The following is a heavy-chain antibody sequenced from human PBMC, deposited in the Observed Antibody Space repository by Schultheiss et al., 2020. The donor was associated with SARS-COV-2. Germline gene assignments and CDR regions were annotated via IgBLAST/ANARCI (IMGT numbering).Heavy chain of an antibody. CDR2: IYYSGST. CDR3: ARDRVVLQNYYYGMDV. J-gene: IGHJ6*02. Sequence: SETLSLTCTVSGGSISSSSYYWGWIRQPPGKGLEWIGSIYYSGSTYYNPSLKSRVTISVDTSKNQFSLKLSSVTAADTAVYYCARDRVVLQNYYYGMDVWGQGTTVTVSS. D-gene: IGHD2/OR15-2a*01. V-gene: IGHV4-39*02. CDR1: GGSISSSSYY.